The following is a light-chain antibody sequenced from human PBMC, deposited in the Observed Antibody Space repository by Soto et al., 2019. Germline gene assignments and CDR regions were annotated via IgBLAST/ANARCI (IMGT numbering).Light chain of an antibody. V-gene: IGLV1-44*01. Sequence: QSVLTQPPSASGTPGQRVTISCSGSSSNIGSNTVNWYQQFPGTAPKLLIYANDQRPSGVPDRFSGSKSGTSASLAISGLQSEDEADYYCATWDDSLIGSVFGTGTKLTVL. CDR3: ATWDDSLIGSV. J-gene: IGLJ1*01. CDR1: SSNIGSNT. CDR2: AND.